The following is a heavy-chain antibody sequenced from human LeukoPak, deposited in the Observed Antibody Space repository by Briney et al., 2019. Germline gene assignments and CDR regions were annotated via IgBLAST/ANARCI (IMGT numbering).Heavy chain of an antibody. CDR1: GYTFSGYD. CDR3: ARAAHDYDSTGSHPTGAFDI. D-gene: IGHD3-22*01. V-gene: IGHV1-8*03. Sequence: ASVKVSCKHCGYTFSGYDINEVRQATGQGLEWMGWMNPNSGNTGYAQKFQGRVTITRNTSISTAYMELSSLRSEDTAVYSCARAAHDYDSTGSHPTGAFDIWGQGTMVTVSS. CDR2: MNPNSGNT. J-gene: IGHJ3*02.